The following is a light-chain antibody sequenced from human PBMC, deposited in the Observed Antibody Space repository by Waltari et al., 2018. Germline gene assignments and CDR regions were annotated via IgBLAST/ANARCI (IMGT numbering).Light chain of an antibody. Sequence: EIVLTQSPGTLSLSPGDRATLSCRASPSVSSSYLAWYQQKPGQAPRLLIYGASSRATGIPDRFSGSGSGTDFTLTISRLEPEDLAVYYCQQYGSSPWTFGQGTKVEIK. CDR1: PSVSSSY. CDR2: GAS. CDR3: QQYGSSPWT. J-gene: IGKJ1*01. V-gene: IGKV3-20*01.